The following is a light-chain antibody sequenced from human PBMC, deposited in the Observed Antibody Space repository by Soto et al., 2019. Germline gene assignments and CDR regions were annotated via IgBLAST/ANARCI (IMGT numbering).Light chain of an antibody. CDR3: QDYGSSGT. Sequence: EIVLTQSQGTLSLSPGALSTLSCSTSPSVSNNYLAWYQQKTGQAPRLLIYGSSNRATGTPDMFSGSGSGTYLTLTISRLEHDDFAVYYCQDYGSSGTFGRGTKVEIK. J-gene: IGKJ4*02. V-gene: IGKV3-20*01. CDR2: GSS. CDR1: PSVSNNY.